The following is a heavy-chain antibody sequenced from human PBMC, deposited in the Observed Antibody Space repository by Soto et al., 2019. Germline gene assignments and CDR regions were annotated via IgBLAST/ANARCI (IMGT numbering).Heavy chain of an antibody. CDR1: GFTFSSYG. J-gene: IGHJ6*02. Sequence: GGSLRLSCAASGFTFSSYGMHWVRQAPGKGLEWVAVISYYGIIKSYAASVKGRFTFSRYNSKNMLYLQMNSLRAEATVVFYCAKDLDDYGDYYYYGMAVWGQGTTVTVSS. CDR3: AKDLDDYGDYYYYGMAV. CDR2: ISYYGIIK. D-gene: IGHD4-17*01. V-gene: IGHV3-30*18.